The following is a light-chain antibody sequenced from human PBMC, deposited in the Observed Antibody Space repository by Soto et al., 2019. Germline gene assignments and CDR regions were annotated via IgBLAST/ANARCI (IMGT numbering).Light chain of an antibody. CDR1: QAISKY. CDR3: QQYDDFPRT. J-gene: IGKJ2*01. CDR2: DAF. Sequence: DIQMTQSPTSLSASLGDSVTITCQAGQAISKYLNWYQQKPGKVPKLLIFDAFNLQTGVPSRFSGSASGTVFTLTINNLQPEDFATYYCQQYDDFPRTFGQGTKLQIK. V-gene: IGKV1-33*01.